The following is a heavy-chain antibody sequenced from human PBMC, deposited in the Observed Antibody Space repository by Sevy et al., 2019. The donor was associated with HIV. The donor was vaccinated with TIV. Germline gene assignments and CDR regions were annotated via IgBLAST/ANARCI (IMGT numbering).Heavy chain of an antibody. CDR3: ARDPSTYSSGWYRYYYYGMDV. CDR2: ISYDGSNK. D-gene: IGHD6-19*01. V-gene: IGHV3-30-3*01. J-gene: IGHJ6*02. CDR1: GFTFSSYA. Sequence: GGSLRLSCAASGFTFSSYAMHWVRQAPGKGLEWVAVISYDGSNKYYADSVKGRFTISRDNSKKTLYLQMNSLRAEDTAVYYCARDPSTYSSGWYRYYYYGMDVWGQGTTVTVSS.